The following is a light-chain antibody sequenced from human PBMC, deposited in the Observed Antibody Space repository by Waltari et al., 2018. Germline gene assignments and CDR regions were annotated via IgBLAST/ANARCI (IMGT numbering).Light chain of an antibody. Sequence: HSALTQPASVSGSPGQSITISCTGTSSDIGASTYVAWYQQYSDSAPKLIIYEVNNRPSGVPDRFSVSKSGNTASLTISRLQAEDEADYYCSSFTTASTLVFGGGTKLTVL. J-gene: IGLJ3*02. CDR2: EVN. CDR1: SSDIGASTY. V-gene: IGLV2-14*01. CDR3: SSFTTASTLV.